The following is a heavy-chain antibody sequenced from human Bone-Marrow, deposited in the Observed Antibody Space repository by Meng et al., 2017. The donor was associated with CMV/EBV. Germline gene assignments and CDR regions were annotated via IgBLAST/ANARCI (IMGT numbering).Heavy chain of an antibody. J-gene: IGHJ5*02. CDR1: GYTFTSYY. Sequence: ASVKVSCKASGYTFTSYYMHWVRQAPGQGLEWMGIINPSGGSTSYAQKLQGRVTMTTDTSTSTAYMELRSLRSDDTAVYYCARDRFDPWGQGTLVTVSS. CDR3: ARDRFDP. CDR2: INPSGGST. V-gene: IGHV1-46*01.